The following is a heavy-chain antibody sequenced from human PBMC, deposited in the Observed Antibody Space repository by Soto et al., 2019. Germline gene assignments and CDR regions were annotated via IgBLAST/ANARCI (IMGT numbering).Heavy chain of an antibody. Sequence: GGSLRLSCAASGFTFSSYGMHWVRQAPGKGLEWVAVISYDGSNKYYADSVKGRFTISRDNSKNTLYLQMNSLRAEDTAVYYCAKDRGAIAVAGTCFDYWGQGTLVTVSS. CDR2: ISYDGSNK. CDR3: AKDRGAIAVAGTCFDY. J-gene: IGHJ4*02. V-gene: IGHV3-30*18. CDR1: GFTFSSYG. D-gene: IGHD6-19*01.